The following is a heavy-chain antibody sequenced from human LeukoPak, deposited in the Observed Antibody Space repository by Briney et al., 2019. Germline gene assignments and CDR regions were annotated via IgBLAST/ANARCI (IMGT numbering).Heavy chain of an antibody. CDR3: ARQEYCSGGSCYTWFDP. V-gene: IGHV5-51*01. CDR1: GYSINNYW. J-gene: IGHJ5*02. Sequence: GESLKISCKGSGYSINNYWIGWVRQMPGNGLEWMGIIYPADSDIRYSPSFQGQVTISADKSISTACLQWSSLKASDTAMYYCARQEYCSGGSCYTWFDPWGQGTLVTVSS. D-gene: IGHD2-15*01. CDR2: IYPADSDI.